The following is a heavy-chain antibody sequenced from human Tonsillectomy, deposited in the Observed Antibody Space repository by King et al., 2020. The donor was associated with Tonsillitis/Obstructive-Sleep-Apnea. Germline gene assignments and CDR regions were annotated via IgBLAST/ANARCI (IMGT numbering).Heavy chain of an antibody. D-gene: IGHD1-26*01. CDR2: INHSGST. J-gene: IGHJ4*02. CDR1: GGSFSGYY. Sequence: VQLQQWGAGLLKPSETLSLTCAVYGGSFSGYYWSWLRQPPGKGLEWIGEINHSGSTNYNPSLKSRVTISVDTSKNQFSLKLSSVTAADTAVYYCARLPFGSGSYRKNRFDYWGQGTLVTVSS. CDR3: ARLPFGSGSYRKNRFDY. V-gene: IGHV4-34*01.